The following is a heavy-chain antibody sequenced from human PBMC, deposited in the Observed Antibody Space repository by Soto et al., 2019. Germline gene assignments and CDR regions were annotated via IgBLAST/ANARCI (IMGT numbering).Heavy chain of an antibody. CDR1: GYSFTSYW. CDR2: IDPSDSYT. D-gene: IGHD5-12*01. V-gene: IGHV5-10-1*01. CDR3: ARLGDVYDARGHFDY. J-gene: IGHJ4*02. Sequence: PGESLKISCKGSGYSFTSYWISWVRQMPGKGLEWMGRIDPSDSYTNYSPSFQGHVTISADKSISTAYLQWSSLKASDTAMYYCARLGDVYDARGHFDYWGQGTLVTVSS.